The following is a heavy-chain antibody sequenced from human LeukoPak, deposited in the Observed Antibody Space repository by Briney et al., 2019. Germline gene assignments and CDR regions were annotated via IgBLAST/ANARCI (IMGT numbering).Heavy chain of an antibody. CDR2: INPSGGST. CDR3: ARDPQYSSSWEYYFDY. J-gene: IGHJ4*02. V-gene: IGHV1-46*01. Sequence: EASVKVSCKASGYTFTGYYMHWVRQAPGQGLEWMGIINPSGGSTSYAQKFQGRVTMTRDTSTSTVYMELSSLRSEDTAVYYCARDPQYSSSWEYYFDYWGQGTLVTVSS. D-gene: IGHD6-6*01. CDR1: GYTFTGYY.